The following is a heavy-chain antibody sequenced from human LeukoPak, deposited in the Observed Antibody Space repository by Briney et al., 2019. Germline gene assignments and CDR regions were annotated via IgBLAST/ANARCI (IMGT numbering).Heavy chain of an antibody. V-gene: IGHV3-30-3*01. CDR1: GFTFSSYA. CDR3: ARGQEMATIGYFDY. D-gene: IGHD5-24*01. J-gene: IGHJ4*02. CDR2: ISYDGSNK. Sequence: SLRLSCAASGFTFSSYAMHWVRQAPGKGLEWVAVISYDGSNKYYADSVKGRFTISRDNSKNTLYLQMNSLRAEDTAVYYCARGQEMATIGYFDYWGQGTLVTVSS.